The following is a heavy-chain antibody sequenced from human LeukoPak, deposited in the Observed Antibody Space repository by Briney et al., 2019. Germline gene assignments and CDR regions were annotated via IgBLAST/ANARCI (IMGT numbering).Heavy chain of an antibody. V-gene: IGHV4-30-4*01. J-gene: IGHJ4*02. CDR2: IYYSGST. Sequence: SETLSLTCTVSGGSISRGDYYWSWIRQPPGKGLEWIGYIYYSGSTNYNPSLKSRVTISVDTSKNQFSLRLTSVTAADTAVYYCARGSGNWGQGTLVTVSS. CDR3: ARGSGN. CDR1: GGSISRGDYY. D-gene: IGHD1-26*01.